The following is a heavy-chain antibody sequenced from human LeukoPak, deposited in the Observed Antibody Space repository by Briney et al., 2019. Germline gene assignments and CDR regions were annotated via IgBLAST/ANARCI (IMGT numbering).Heavy chain of an antibody. D-gene: IGHD3-9*01. CDR3: AKSNDILTGSFDY. V-gene: IGHV3-23*01. CDR1: GFTFSSYA. J-gene: IGHJ4*02. CDR2: ISGSGGST. Sequence: GGSLRLSCAASGFTFSSYAMSWVRQAPGKGLEWVSAISGSGGSTYYADSVKGRFTISRDNSKNTLYLQMNGLRAEDTAVYYCAKSNDILTGSFDYWGQGTLVTVSS.